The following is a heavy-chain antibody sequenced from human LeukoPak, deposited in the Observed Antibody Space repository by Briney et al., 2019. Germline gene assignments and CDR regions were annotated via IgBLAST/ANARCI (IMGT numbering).Heavy chain of an antibody. CDR1: GYTFTGYY. Sequence: ASVKVSCKASGYTFTGYYMHWVRQAPGQGVEWMGWINPNNGDTKYSQKFQGRVTMTRDMSITTTYMELSRLRSDDTAVYYCARGYCSGGSCYSGTLYYMDVWGRGTTVTVSS. CDR2: INPNNGDT. CDR3: ARGYCSGGSCYSGTLYYMDV. D-gene: IGHD2-15*01. J-gene: IGHJ6*03. V-gene: IGHV1-2*02.